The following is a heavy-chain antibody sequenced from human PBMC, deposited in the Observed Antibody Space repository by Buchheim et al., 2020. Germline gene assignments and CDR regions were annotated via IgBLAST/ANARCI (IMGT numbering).Heavy chain of an antibody. CDR3: ARESAGITIFGVGYYGMDV. D-gene: IGHD3-3*01. Sequence: QVQLQESGPGLVKPSQPLSLTCTVSGGSISSGDYYWSWLRQPPGKGLEWIGYIYYSGSTYYNPSLKSRVTISVDTSKNQFSLKLSSVTAADTAVYYCARESAGITIFGVGYYGMDVWGQGTT. J-gene: IGHJ6*02. CDR2: IYYSGST. CDR1: GGSISSGDYY. V-gene: IGHV4-30-4*01.